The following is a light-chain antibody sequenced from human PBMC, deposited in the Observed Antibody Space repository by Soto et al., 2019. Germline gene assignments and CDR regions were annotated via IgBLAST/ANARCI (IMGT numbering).Light chain of an antibody. Sequence: DNQMTQSPSALSASVGDRVTITCRASQTISSHLNWYQQKPGKAPRLLIYAASSLQSGVPSRFSGSGSGTDFTLTISSLQPEDFATYYCQQSYSSPYTFGQGIRLEIK. CDR1: QTISSH. CDR3: QQSYSSPYT. CDR2: AAS. V-gene: IGKV1-39*01. J-gene: IGKJ2*01.